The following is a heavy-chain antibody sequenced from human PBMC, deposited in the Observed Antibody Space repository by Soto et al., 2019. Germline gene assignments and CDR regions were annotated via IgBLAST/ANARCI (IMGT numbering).Heavy chain of an antibody. V-gene: IGHV3-33*01. J-gene: IGHJ4*02. CDR1: GFTFNKYG. CDR3: ARGYGGNSAFFDY. CDR2: IWYDGSNK. Sequence: QVQLVESGGGVVQPGRSLRLSCAASGFTFNKYGMHWVRQAPGKGLEWVALIWYDGSNKYYADSVKGRFTISRDNSRNTRYLQMNSLRAEDTAVYYCARGYGGNSAFFDYWVQGTLVTVSS. D-gene: IGHD4-17*01.